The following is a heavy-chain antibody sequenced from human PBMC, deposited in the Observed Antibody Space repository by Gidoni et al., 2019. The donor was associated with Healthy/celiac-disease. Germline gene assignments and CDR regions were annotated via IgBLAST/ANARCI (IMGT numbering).Heavy chain of an antibody. Sequence: QVQLVQSGAEVKKPGASVTDSCKASGYPFTSYAMHWVRQAPGHRLEWMGWINAGNGNTKYSQKFQGRVTITRDTSASTAYMELSSLRSEDTAVYYCARAGAEVWFGYHGGFDPWGQGTLVTVSS. J-gene: IGHJ5*02. CDR1: GYPFTSYA. CDR2: INAGNGNT. D-gene: IGHD3-10*01. CDR3: ARAGAEVWFGYHGGFDP. V-gene: IGHV1-3*01.